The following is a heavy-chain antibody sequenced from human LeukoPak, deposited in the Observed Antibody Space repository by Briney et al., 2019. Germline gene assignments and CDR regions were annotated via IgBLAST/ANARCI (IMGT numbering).Heavy chain of an antibody. CDR2: ISGSGGNT. CDR3: AKYGDILTGYPYYFDY. CDR1: GFTFSSYG. V-gene: IGHV3-23*01. D-gene: IGHD3-9*01. Sequence: PGGSLRLSCAASGFTFSSYGMSWVCQAPGKGLEWVSVISGSGGNTDYADSVKGRFTISRDNSKNTLYLQMNSLRAEDTAVYYCAKYGDILTGYPYYFDYWGQGTLVTVSS. J-gene: IGHJ4*02.